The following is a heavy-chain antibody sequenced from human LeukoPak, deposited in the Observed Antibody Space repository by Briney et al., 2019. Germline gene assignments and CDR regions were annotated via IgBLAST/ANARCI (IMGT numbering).Heavy chain of an antibody. V-gene: IGHV3-21*01. CDR1: GFTFSSYS. CDR3: ASLYSSSWYGWFDP. D-gene: IGHD6-13*01. CDR2: ISSSSSYI. J-gene: IGHJ5*02. Sequence: GGSLRLSCAASGFTFSSYSMNWVRQAPGKGLEWVSSISSSSSYIYYADSVKGRFTISRDNAKNSLYLQMNSLRAEDTAMYYCASLYSSSWYGWFDPWGQGTLVTVSS.